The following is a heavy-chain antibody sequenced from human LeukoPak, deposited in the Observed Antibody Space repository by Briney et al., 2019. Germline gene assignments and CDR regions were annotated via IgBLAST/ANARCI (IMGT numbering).Heavy chain of an antibody. CDR3: ARSSITRFDP. D-gene: IGHD5-12*01. CDR1: GGSISSSSYY. Sequence: SETLSLTCTFSGGSISSSSYYWGWIRQPPGKGLEWIGSIYYSGSTYYNPSLKSRVTISVDTSKNQFSLKLSSVTAADTAVYYCARSSITRFDPWGQGTLVTVSS. CDR2: IYYSGST. V-gene: IGHV4-39*01. J-gene: IGHJ5*02.